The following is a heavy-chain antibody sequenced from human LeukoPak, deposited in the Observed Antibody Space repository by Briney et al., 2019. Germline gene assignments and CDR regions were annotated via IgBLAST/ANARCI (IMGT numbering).Heavy chain of an antibody. J-gene: IGHJ4*02. CDR3: ARDVVAAAGTWDY. CDR2: IYSSGST. V-gene: IGHV4-4*07. Sequence: SETLSLTCTVSGDSISSFYWSWIRQPAGKGLEWIGRIYSSGSTNYNPSLESRVTMSVDTSKNQLSLKLSSVTAADTAVYYCARDVVAAAGTWDYWGQRTLVTVSS. CDR1: GDSISSFY. D-gene: IGHD6-13*01.